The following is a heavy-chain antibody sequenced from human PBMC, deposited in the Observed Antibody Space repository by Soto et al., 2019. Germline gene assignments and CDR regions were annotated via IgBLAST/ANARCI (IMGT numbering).Heavy chain of an antibody. CDR3: ARDWAVTNYYGMDV. Sequence: GGSLRLSCAASGFTVSSNYMSWVRQAPGKGLEWVSVIYSGGSTYYADSVKGRFTISRDNSKNTLYLQMNSLRAEDTAVYYCARDWAVTNYYGMDVWGQGTTVTVSS. D-gene: IGHD4-4*01. V-gene: IGHV3-53*01. J-gene: IGHJ6*02. CDR1: GFTVSSNY. CDR2: IYSGGST.